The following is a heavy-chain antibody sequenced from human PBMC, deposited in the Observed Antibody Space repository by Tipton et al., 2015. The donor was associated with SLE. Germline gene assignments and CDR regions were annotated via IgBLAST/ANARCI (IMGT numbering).Heavy chain of an antibody. V-gene: IGHV4-34*12. D-gene: IGHD3-22*01. CDR1: GGPFNGSY. Sequence: TLSLTCAIYGGPFNGSYWSWIRQTPGKGLEWIGEIIHSGSNYSNPSLKSRVTISVDTSKNQFSLNLSSVTAADTAVYYCASLHTMIARGDFDYWGQGTLVTVSS. CDR3: ASLHTMIARGDFDY. CDR2: IIHSGSN. J-gene: IGHJ4*02.